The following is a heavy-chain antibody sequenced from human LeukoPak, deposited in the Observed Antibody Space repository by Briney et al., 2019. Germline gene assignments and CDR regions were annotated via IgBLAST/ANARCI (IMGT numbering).Heavy chain of an antibody. CDR1: GFTFTSYA. D-gene: IGHD1-26*01. J-gene: IGHJ4*02. CDR2: ISGSGDIT. CDR3: AKSRGESRGASNY. Sequence: GGSLRLSCAASGFTFTSYAMNWVRQAPGKGLEWVSFISGSGDITYYADSVKGRFTISRDNSKNTLYLQMNRLRAEDTALYYCAKSRGESRGASNYWGQGTLVTVSS. V-gene: IGHV3-23*01.